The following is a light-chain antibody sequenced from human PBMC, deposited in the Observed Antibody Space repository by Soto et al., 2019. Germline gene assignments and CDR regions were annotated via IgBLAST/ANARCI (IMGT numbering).Light chain of an antibody. J-gene: IGKJ1*01. CDR2: DAS. V-gene: IGKV1-5*01. Sequence: DIPMTQSPFTLSASVGDIVTISCRASQNLGGRLAWYQQKPGKAPRLLIYDASSLESEVPSRFSGSGSGTEFTLTISSLQPDDFATYYCQQYNSYWTFGQGTKVEVK. CDR3: QQYNSYWT. CDR1: QNLGGR.